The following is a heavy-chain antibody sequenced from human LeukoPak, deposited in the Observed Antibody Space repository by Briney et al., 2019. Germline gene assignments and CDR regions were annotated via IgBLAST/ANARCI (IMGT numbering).Heavy chain of an antibody. V-gene: IGHV3-48*04. Sequence: GGSLRLSCAASGFAFSSYSMNWVRQAPGKGLEWVSYISSSGSPIYYADSVKGRFTISRDNAKNSLYLQMNSLRAEDAAVYYCARASAVSAADYWGQGTLVTVSS. D-gene: IGHD6-13*01. CDR1: GFAFSSYS. CDR2: ISSSGSPI. J-gene: IGHJ4*02. CDR3: ARASAVSAADY.